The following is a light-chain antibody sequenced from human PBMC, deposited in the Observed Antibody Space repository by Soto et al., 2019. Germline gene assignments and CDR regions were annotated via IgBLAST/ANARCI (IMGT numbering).Light chain of an antibody. J-gene: IGKJ1*01. Sequence: DIQMTKSPSSLSASVEERVIITCRASQSISNHLNWYQQKPGKAPKLLIFAASSLQSGVPSRFSGSRSGPDFTLTISSLQPEDFATYYCQQSYSRPPTFGQGTKVDI. CDR3: QQSYSRPPT. V-gene: IGKV1-39*01. CDR1: QSISNH. CDR2: AAS.